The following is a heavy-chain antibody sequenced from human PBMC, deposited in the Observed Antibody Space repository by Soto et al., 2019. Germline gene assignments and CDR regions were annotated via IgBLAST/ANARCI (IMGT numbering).Heavy chain of an antibody. V-gene: IGHV4-34*01. J-gene: IGHJ4*02. CDR1: GGSFSGYY. D-gene: IGHD5-12*01. Sequence: SETLSLTCAVYGGSFSGYYWSWIRQPPGKGLEWIGEINHSGSTNYNPSLKSRVSISVDTSKNQFSLKLSSVTAVDTAAYYCGRGQRIGAIPTCFDYWGQGTLVPVSS. CDR2: INHSGST. CDR3: GRGQRIGAIPTCFDY.